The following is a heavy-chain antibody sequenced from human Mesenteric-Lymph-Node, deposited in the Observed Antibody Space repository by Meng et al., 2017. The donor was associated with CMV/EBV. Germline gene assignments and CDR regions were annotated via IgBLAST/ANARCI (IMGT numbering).Heavy chain of an antibody. CDR2: IRYDGSNK. D-gene: IGHD6-19*01. CDR1: GFTFSSYG. CDR3: ARSGPKQWLVSRWFDP. J-gene: IGHJ5*02. Sequence: GESLKISCAASGFTFSSYGMHWVRQAPGKGLEWVAFIRYDGSNKYYADSVKSRFTISRDNAKNSLYLQMNSLRAEDTAVYYCARSGPKQWLVSRWFDPWGQGTLVTVSS. V-gene: IGHV3-30*02.